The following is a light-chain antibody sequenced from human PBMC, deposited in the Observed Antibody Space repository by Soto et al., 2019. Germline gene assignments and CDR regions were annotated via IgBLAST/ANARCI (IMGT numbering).Light chain of an antibody. CDR2: KAS. CDR1: QSISSW. Sequence: DIQMTQSPSTLSASVGDRVTITCRASQSISSWLAWYQQKPGKAPKLLIYKASSLESGVPSRFSCSGSGTEFTLTISSLQPDDFATYCCQQYNSYSWTFGQGTKVEIK. V-gene: IGKV1-5*03. CDR3: QQYNSYSWT. J-gene: IGKJ1*01.